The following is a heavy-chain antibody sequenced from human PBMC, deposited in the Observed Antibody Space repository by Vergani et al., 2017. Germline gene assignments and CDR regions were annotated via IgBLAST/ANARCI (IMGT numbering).Heavy chain of an antibody. D-gene: IGHD5-12*01. CDR2: ISSSTSYI. Sequence: EVQLVESGGGLVKPGGSLRLSCAASGFTLSSYSMNWVRQAPGKGLEWVSSISSSTSYIYYADSVKGLFTISRDNAKNSLYLQMNSLRAEDTAVYYCARTGRYGGYDYWGQGTLVTVSS. CDR3: ARTGRYGGYDY. CDR1: GFTLSSYS. V-gene: IGHV3-21*01. J-gene: IGHJ4*02.